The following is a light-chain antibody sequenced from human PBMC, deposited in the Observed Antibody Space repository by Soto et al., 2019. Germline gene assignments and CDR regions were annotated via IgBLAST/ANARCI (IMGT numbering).Light chain of an antibody. V-gene: IGLV7-43*01. CDR3: QLFYRDAWV. J-gene: IGLJ3*02. Sequence: QAVVTQEPSLTVSPGGTVTLTCASSTGAVTSGYYANWFQQKPGQAPRALISSTSNKHSWTPARFSGSLLVGKADLTLSGVQSEDEAEYYFQLFYRDAWVFGGGTKLTVL. CDR2: STS. CDR1: TGAVTSGYY.